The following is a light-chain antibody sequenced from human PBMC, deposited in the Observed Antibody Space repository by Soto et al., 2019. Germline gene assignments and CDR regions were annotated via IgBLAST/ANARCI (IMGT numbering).Light chain of an antibody. J-gene: IGLJ1*01. CDR1: SSDVGGYNY. V-gene: IGLV2-8*01. Sequence: QSVLTQPPSASGSPGQSVTISCTGTSSDVGGYNYVSWYQQHPGKAPKLMIYEVSKRPSGVPDRFSCYKSGNTASLTVSGLQAEDEADYYCSSYAGSNNYVFRTGTKLTVL. CDR3: SSYAGSNNYV. CDR2: EVS.